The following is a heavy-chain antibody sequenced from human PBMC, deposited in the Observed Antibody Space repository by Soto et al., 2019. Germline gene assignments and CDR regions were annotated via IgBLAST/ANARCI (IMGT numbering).Heavy chain of an antibody. D-gene: IGHD2-21*02. CDR1: GFTFSRYG. CDR3: VRDDSKIGWDA. Sequence: PGGSLRLSCAASGFTFSRYGMQWVRQAPGKGLEWVAVIWYDGSNKYYADSVKGRFTISIDNSKNTLYLQMNSLRAEDRAVYYCVRDDSKIGWDAWGQGTTVTVSS. V-gene: IGHV3-33*01. J-gene: IGHJ6*02. CDR2: IWYDGSNK.